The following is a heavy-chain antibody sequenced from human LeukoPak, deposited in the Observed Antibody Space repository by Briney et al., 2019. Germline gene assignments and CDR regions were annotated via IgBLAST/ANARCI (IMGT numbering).Heavy chain of an antibody. V-gene: IGHV3-23*01. CDR1: GFTFSSYA. J-gene: IGHJ4*02. D-gene: IGHD6-6*01. Sequence: PGGSLRLSCAASGFTFSSYAMSWVRQAPGKGLEWVSAISGRGDRTYYADSVKGRLTISRDNSKNTLYLQMNSLRAEDTAVYYCAKEQSSSGFFDYWGQGTLVTVSS. CDR2: ISGRGDRT. CDR3: AKEQSSSGFFDY.